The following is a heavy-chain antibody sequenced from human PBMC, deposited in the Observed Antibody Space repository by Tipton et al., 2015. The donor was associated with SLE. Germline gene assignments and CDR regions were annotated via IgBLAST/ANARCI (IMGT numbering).Heavy chain of an antibody. CDR3: ARGLNALNY. CDR1: GGSFSGYY. Sequence: LRLSCAVYGGSFSGYYWSWIRQPPGKGLEWIGEINHSGSTNYNPSLKSRVTISVDTSKNQFSLKLSSVTAADTAVYYCARGLNALNYWGQGPLVTVSS. J-gene: IGHJ4*02. CDR2: INHSGST. V-gene: IGHV4-34*01.